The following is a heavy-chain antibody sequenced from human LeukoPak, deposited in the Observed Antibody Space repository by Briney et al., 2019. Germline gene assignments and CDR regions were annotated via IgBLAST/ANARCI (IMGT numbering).Heavy chain of an antibody. J-gene: IGHJ4*02. Sequence: ASVKVSCKASGYTFTSYGISWVRQAPGQGLEWMGWISAYNGNTNYAQKLQGRVTMTTDTSTSTAYKELRSLRSDDTAVYYCARVVGATVDPFDYWGQGTLVTVSS. CDR2: ISAYNGNT. CDR1: GYTFTSYG. V-gene: IGHV1-18*01. CDR3: ARVVGATVDPFDY. D-gene: IGHD1-26*01.